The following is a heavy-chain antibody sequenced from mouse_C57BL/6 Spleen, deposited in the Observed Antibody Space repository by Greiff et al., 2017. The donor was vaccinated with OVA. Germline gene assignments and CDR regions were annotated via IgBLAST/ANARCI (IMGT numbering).Heavy chain of an antibody. V-gene: IGHV1-19*01. CDR3: ARSEDYDGYLDY. CDR1: GYTFTDYY. CDR2: INPYNGGT. Sequence: EVQLQQSGPVLVKPGASVKMSCKASGYTFTDYYMNWVKQSHGKSLEWIGVINPYNGGTSYNQKFKGKATLTVDKSSSTAYMELNSLTSEDSAVYYCARSEDYDGYLDYWGLGTTLTVSS. J-gene: IGHJ2*01. D-gene: IGHD2-3*01.